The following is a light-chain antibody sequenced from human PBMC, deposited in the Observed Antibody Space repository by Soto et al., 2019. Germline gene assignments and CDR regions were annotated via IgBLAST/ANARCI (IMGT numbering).Light chain of an antibody. CDR1: SSNIGSNT. V-gene: IGLV1-44*01. CDR2: SNN. CDR3: AAWDDSRNGVV. J-gene: IGLJ2*01. Sequence: QSVLTQPPSASGTPGQRVTISCSGSSSNIGSNTVNWYQQLPGRAPKLLIYSNNQRPSGVPDRFSGSKSGTSASLAISGLQAEDEADYYCAAWDDSRNGVVFGGGTKVTVL.